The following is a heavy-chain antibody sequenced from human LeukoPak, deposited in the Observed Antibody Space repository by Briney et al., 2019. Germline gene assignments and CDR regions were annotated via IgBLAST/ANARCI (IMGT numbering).Heavy chain of an antibody. V-gene: IGHV3-30*18. J-gene: IGHJ6*02. Sequence: QSGGSLRLSCAASGFTFSSYGMHWVRQAPGKGLEWVAVISYDGSNKYYADSVKGRFTISRDNSKNTLYLQMNSLRAEDTAVYYCAKESSAKYSSGWYAAYYYYYYGMDVWGQGTTVTVSS. CDR3: AKESSAKYSSGWYAAYYYYYYGMDV. CDR1: GFTFSSYG. D-gene: IGHD6-19*01. CDR2: ISYDGSNK.